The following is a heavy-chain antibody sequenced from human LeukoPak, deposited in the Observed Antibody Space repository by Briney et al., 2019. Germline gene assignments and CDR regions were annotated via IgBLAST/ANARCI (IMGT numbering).Heavy chain of an antibody. D-gene: IGHD1-7*01. V-gene: IGHV1-18*01. CDR2: ISAYNGNT. CDR1: GYTFTSYG. Sequence: ASVKVSCKASGYTFTSYGISWVRQAPGQGLEWMGWISAYNGNTNYAQKLQGRVTMTTDTSTSTAYMELRSLRSDDTAVYYCARVGTGSTPRYYYYMDVWGKGTTVTASS. CDR3: ARVGTGSTPRYYYYMDV. J-gene: IGHJ6*03.